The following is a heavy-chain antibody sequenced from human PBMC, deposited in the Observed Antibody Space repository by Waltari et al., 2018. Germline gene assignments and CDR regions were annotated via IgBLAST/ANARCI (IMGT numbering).Heavy chain of an antibody. Sequence: QLQLQQSGPGLVKPSESLSLTCAVSGDSMSSSYWWSWVRQPPGKGLEWIGQIHRSGRTHYNPSLGSRVTMSIDTSNNQFSLKVPSATAADTAVYYCARDRGRGLYLDSWGQGTLVTVSP. CDR1: GDSMSSSYW. D-gene: IGHD2-15*01. J-gene: IGHJ4*02. V-gene: IGHV4-4*02. CDR3: ARDRGRGLYLDS. CDR2: IHRSGRT.